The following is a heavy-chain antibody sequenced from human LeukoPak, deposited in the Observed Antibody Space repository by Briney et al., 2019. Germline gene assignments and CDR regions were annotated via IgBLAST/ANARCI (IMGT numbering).Heavy chain of an antibody. Sequence: ASVKVSCKASGYTFTGYYMHWVRQAPGQGLEWMGWINPNSGGTNYAQKFQGRVTMTRDMSISTAYMELSRLRSDDTAVYYCARDPIRFLEWLPSGYMDVWGKGTTVTVSS. V-gene: IGHV1-2*02. CDR1: GYTFTGYY. CDR2: INPNSGGT. CDR3: ARDPIRFLEWLPSGYMDV. J-gene: IGHJ6*03. D-gene: IGHD3-3*01.